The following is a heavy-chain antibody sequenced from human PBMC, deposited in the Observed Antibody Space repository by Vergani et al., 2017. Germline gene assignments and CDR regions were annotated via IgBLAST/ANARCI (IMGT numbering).Heavy chain of an antibody. D-gene: IGHD5-24*01. CDR2: IVVGSGNT. Sequence: QMQLVQSGPEVKKPGTSVKVSCKASGFTFTSSAVQWVRQARGQRLEWIGWIVVGSGNTNYAQKFQERVTITRDMSTSTAYMELSSLRSEDTAVYYCARAPRDGYNGGDYWGQGTLVTVSS. CDR3: ARAPRDGYNGGDY. V-gene: IGHV1-58*01. CDR1: GFTFTSSA. J-gene: IGHJ4*02.